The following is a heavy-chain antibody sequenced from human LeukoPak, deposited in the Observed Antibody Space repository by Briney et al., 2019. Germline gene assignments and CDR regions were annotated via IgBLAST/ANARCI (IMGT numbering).Heavy chain of an antibody. CDR1: GFTFSTYG. V-gene: IGHV3-30*18. J-gene: IGHJ6*04. CDR3: AKDNIHCSSTSCYSGYYAMDV. Sequence: GGSLRLSCAASGFTFSTYGMHWVRQAPSRGLEWVTFISYDGSNKYYVDSVKGRFTISRDNSKSMLYLQMDSLRAEDTAVYYCAKDNIHCSSTSCYSGYYAMDVWGKGTTVTVSS. D-gene: IGHD2-2*01. CDR2: ISYDGSNK.